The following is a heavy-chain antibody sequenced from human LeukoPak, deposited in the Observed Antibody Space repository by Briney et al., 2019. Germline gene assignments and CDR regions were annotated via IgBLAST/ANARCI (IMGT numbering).Heavy chain of an antibody. J-gene: IGHJ4*02. V-gene: IGHV1-69*13. CDR3: ARDPYGGNLEGFDY. CDR2: IIPIFGTA. CDR1: GYTLTTYY. Sequence: GASVKVSCKASGYTLTTYYMHWVRQAPGQGLEWMGGIIPIFGTANYAQKFQGRVTITADESTSTAYMELSSLRSEDTAVYYCARDPYGGNLEGFDYWGQGTLVTVSS. D-gene: IGHD4-23*01.